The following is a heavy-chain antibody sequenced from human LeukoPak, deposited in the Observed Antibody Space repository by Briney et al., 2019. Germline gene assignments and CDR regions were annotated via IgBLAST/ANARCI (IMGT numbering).Heavy chain of an antibody. CDR3: ATGAPYYYDSSGYPDY. Sequence: GGSLRLSCAASGFTFSSYEMNWVRQAPGKGLEWVSYISSSGSTIYYADSVKGRFTISRDNAKNSLYLQMNSLRAEDTAVYYCATGAPYYYDSSGYPDYWGQGTLVTVSS. CDR2: ISSSGSTI. J-gene: IGHJ4*02. CDR1: GFTFSSYE. D-gene: IGHD3-22*01. V-gene: IGHV3-48*03.